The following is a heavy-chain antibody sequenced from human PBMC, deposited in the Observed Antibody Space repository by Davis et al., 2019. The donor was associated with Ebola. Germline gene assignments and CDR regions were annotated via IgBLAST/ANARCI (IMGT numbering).Heavy chain of an antibody. Sequence: GESLKISCVGSGFTFDTYGMNWVRQGPGKGLEWIAHISSSGSPIFYADSVKGRFTVSRDNAKHSVFLQLDSLRDEDTAVYFCTNRGAYPAHYWGQGTLVNVSS. V-gene: IGHV3-48*02. CDR1: GFTFDTYG. CDR3: TNRGAYPAHY. J-gene: IGHJ4*02. D-gene: IGHD1-14*01. CDR2: ISSSGSPI.